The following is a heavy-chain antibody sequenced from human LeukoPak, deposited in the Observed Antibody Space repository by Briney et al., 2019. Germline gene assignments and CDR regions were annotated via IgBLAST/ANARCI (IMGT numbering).Heavy chain of an antibody. D-gene: IGHD6-13*01. V-gene: IGHV3-74*03. Sequence: GGSLRLSCAASGFTFSNYWTHWVRQAPGKGLVWVSRITSDGSNTMYADSVKGRFTISRDNVKNTLYLQMNSLRVEDTAVYYCARDSEAVAGDFDYWGQGTLVTVSS. CDR2: ITSDGSNT. CDR1: GFTFSNYW. CDR3: ARDSEAVAGDFDY. J-gene: IGHJ4*02.